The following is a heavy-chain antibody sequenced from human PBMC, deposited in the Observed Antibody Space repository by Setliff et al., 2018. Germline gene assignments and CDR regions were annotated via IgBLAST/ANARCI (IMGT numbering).Heavy chain of an antibody. V-gene: IGHV1-3*01. D-gene: IGHD3-10*01. CDR3: ARVASAPYGSGSDYIRALDY. CDR2: INAANDST. Sequence: GASVKVSCKASGYTFTTYAIHWVRQAPGHGQRLEWMGWINAANDSTKYSQKFQGRVTFTRDTSASTAYMELSSLGSEDTAVYYCARVASAPYGSGSDYIRALDYWGQGTLVTVSS. CDR1: GYTFTTYA. J-gene: IGHJ4*02.